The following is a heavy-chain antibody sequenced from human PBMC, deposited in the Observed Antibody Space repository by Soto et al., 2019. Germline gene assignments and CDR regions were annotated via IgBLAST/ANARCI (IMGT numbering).Heavy chain of an antibody. Sequence: EVQLLESGGGLVQPGESLRLSCAASGFISGAFAMNWVRLRPGKGLEWVSTISAGDVPFYTDSVKGRFTISRDTSRDTVFLHMNGLRADDTALYYCAKALGGNFKNWHFDHWGRGTLVTVSS. CDR2: ISAGDVP. D-gene: IGHD1-1*01. V-gene: IGHV3-23*01. CDR1: GFISGAFA. J-gene: IGHJ4*01. CDR3: AKALGGNFKNWHFDH.